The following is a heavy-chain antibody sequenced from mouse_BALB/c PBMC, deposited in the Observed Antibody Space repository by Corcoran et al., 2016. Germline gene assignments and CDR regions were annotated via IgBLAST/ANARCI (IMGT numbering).Heavy chain of an antibody. CDR3: ARGGYHWYFDV. CDR1: GYTFSDYN. CDR2: INPSNGGT. V-gene: IGHV1-18*01. D-gene: IGHD2-2*01. Sequence: EVLLQQSGPELVKPGASVKIPCKASGYTFSDYNMDWVKQSHGKSLEWIGDINPSNGGTVYNQKFKGKATLTVDKSSSTAYMELRSLTSEDTAVYYCARGGYHWYFDVWGAGTTVTVSS. J-gene: IGHJ1*01.